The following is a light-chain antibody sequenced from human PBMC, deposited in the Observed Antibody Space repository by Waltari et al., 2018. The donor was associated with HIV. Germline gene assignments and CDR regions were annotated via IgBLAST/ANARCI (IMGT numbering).Light chain of an antibody. CDR2: DER. Sequence: SYVLTQPPSLSLAPGQTATITCGGDRIGRKSVHWYQQKPGQAPVLVADDERDRPSGSPWRFSGSNSANMATLSSSRVEAGDEADYFCPGWDSRNDQVVFGGGTKLTVL. CDR3: PGWDSRNDQVV. J-gene: IGLJ2*01. V-gene: IGLV3-21*02. CDR1: RIGRKS.